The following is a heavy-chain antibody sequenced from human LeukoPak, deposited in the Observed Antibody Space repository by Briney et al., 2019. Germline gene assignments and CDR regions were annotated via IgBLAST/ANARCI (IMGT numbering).Heavy chain of an antibody. Sequence: SETLSLTCTVSGGSISSYYWSWIRQPPGKGLEWIGYIYYSGSTNYNPSLKSRVTISVDTSKNQFSLKLSSVTAADTAVYYCARDATGYGSGNLDWFDPWGQGTLVTVSS. CDR3: ARDATGYGSGNLDWFDP. CDR2: IYYSGST. D-gene: IGHD3-10*01. CDR1: GGSISSYY. J-gene: IGHJ5*02. V-gene: IGHV4-59*01.